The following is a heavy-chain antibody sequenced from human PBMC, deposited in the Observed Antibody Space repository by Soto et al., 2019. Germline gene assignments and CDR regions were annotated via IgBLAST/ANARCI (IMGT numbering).Heavy chain of an antibody. V-gene: IGHV4-59*01. CDR1: VGSISSYY. CDR2: IYYSGST. CDR3: ARGPDSSGWYPGFDY. Sequence: ETLSLTCTVSVGSISSYYWSWIRQPPEKGLEWIGYIYYSGSTRYNPSLKSRVTISVDTSKNQFSLNLSSVTAADTAVYYCARGPDSSGWYPGFDYWGQGTLVTVSS. D-gene: IGHD6-19*01. J-gene: IGHJ4*02.